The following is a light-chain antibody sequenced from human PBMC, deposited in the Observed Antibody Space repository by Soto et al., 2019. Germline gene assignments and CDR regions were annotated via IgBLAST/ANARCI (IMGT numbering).Light chain of an antibody. Sequence: QSALTQPASVSGSPGQSITISCTGTSSDVGGYDYVSWYQQHPGKAPKLMIYDVTNRPSGVSNRFCGSKSGNTASLTISGLQAEDAADYYCTSYASINTYVFGTGTKLTVL. CDR2: DVT. CDR3: TSYASINTYV. CDR1: SSDVGGYDY. J-gene: IGLJ1*01. V-gene: IGLV2-14*01.